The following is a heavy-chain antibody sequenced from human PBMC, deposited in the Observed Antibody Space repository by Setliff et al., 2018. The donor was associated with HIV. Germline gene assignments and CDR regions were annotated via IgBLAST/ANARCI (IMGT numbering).Heavy chain of an antibody. CDR3: AREGQWLDMGDAFDI. Sequence: ASVKVSCKASGYTFTSYAMHWVRQAPGQSLEWMGWINADNGNTKYSQKFQGRVTIARDTSASTAYVEMSSLRSEDTALYYCAREGQWLDMGDAFDIWGQGTMVTVSS. CDR2: INADNGNT. J-gene: IGHJ3*02. CDR1: GYTFTSYA. D-gene: IGHD6-19*01. V-gene: IGHV1-3*01.